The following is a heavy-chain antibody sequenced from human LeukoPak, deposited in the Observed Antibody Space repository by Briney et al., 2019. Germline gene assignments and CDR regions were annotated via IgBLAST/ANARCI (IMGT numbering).Heavy chain of an antibody. CDR3: ARIHYGGTQGNWFDP. D-gene: IGHD4-23*01. Sequence: SETLSLTCTVSGDSISSGDYYWSWIRQPAGKGLEWIGRIYTTGITNYKSSLKSRVTISVETSKNQFSLRLSSVTAADTAVYYCARIHYGGTQGNWFDPWGQGALVTVSS. V-gene: IGHV4-61*02. J-gene: IGHJ5*02. CDR1: GDSISSGDYY. CDR2: IYTTGIT.